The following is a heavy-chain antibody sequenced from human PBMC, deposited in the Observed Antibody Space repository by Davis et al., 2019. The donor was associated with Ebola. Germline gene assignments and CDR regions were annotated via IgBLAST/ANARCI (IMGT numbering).Heavy chain of an antibody. Sequence: GESLKISCAASGFTFSSYWMHWVRQAPGKGLVWVSHINSDGSSTSYADSVKGRFTISRDNAKNSLYLQMNSLRAEDTAVYYCASLGCTGGVCYVGGYYYGMDVWGQGTTVTVSS. CDR3: ASLGCTGGVCYVGGYYYGMDV. D-gene: IGHD2-8*02. J-gene: IGHJ6*02. V-gene: IGHV3-74*01. CDR1: GFTFSSYW. CDR2: INSDGSST.